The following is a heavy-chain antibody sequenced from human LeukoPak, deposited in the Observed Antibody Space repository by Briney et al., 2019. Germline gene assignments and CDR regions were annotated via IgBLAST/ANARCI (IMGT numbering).Heavy chain of an antibody. V-gene: IGHV1-69*05. D-gene: IGHD4-11*01. Sequence: SVKVSCKASGGTFSSYAISWVRQAPGQGLEWTGGIIPIFGTANYAQKFQGKVTITTDESTSTAYMELSSLRSEDTAVYYCAREGNYGYFDYWGQGTLVTVSS. CDR2: IIPIFGTA. CDR1: GGTFSSYA. CDR3: AREGNYGYFDY. J-gene: IGHJ4*02.